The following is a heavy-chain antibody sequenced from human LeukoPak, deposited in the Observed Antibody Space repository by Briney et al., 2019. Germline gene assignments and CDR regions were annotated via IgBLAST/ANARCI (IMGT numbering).Heavy chain of an antibody. CDR3: ARDWAGGYCSGGSCYFTDEDY. J-gene: IGHJ4*02. V-gene: IGHV4-39*02. D-gene: IGHD2-15*01. Sequence: PSETLSLTCTVSGASISSSTDYWGWIRQPPGKGLEWIANIYYSGSTYYNPSLKSRVTISVDTSKNQFSLKLSSVTAADTAVYYCARDWAGGYCSGGSCYFTDEDYWGQGTLVTVSS. CDR2: IYYSGST. CDR1: GASISSSTDY.